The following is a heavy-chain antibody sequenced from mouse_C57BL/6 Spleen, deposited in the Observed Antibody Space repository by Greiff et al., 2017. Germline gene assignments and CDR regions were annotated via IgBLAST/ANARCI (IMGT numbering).Heavy chain of an antibody. D-gene: IGHD2-2*01. CDR1: GFTFTDYY. Sequence: EVHLVESGGGLVQPGGSLSLSCAASGFTFTDYYMSWVRQPPGKALEWLGFIRNKANGYTTEYSASVKGRFTISRANSQSIIYLQMNALRAEVSATYSGARYMVTTLYYYAMDYWGQGTSVTVSS. J-gene: IGHJ4*01. CDR2: IRNKANGYTT. V-gene: IGHV7-3*01. CDR3: ARYMVTTLYYYAMDY.